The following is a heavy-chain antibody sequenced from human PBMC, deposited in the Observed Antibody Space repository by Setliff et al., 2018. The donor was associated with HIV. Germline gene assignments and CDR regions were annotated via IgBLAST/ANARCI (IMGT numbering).Heavy chain of an antibody. CDR3: ARSLERQWLVPYYMGV. Sequence: GASVKVSCKASGYTFTSYGISWVRQAPGQGLEWMGWMNPNSGNTGYAQKFQGRVTITRDTFTSTAYMELSSLRSEDTAVYYCARSLERQWLVPYYMGVWGKGTTVTVSS. CDR2: MNPNSGNT. CDR1: GYTFTSYG. D-gene: IGHD6-19*01. V-gene: IGHV1-8*03. J-gene: IGHJ6*03.